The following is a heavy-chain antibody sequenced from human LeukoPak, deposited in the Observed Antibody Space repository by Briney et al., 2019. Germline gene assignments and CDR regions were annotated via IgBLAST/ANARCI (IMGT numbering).Heavy chain of an antibody. J-gene: IGHJ6*03. Sequence: PGGSLRLSCAASGFTFSSYWMTWVRQAPGKGLEWVACMKEDGSVKYYVDSVKGRFTISRDNAKNSLYLQMNSLRAEDTAVYYCASLSSSWPHYYYYYYMDVWGKGTTVTVSS. CDR1: GFTFSSYW. CDR3: ASLSSSWPHYYYYYYMDV. CDR2: MKEDGSVK. D-gene: IGHD6-13*01. V-gene: IGHV3-7*01.